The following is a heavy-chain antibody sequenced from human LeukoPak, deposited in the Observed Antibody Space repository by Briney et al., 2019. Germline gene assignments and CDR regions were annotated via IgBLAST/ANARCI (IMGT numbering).Heavy chain of an antibody. CDR2: SYYSGST. Sequence: SETLSLTCTVSGGSISSSSYYWGWIRQPPGKGLEWIGSSYYSGSTYYNPSLKSRVTVSVDTSKNQFSLKLSSVTAADTAVYYCARGRRAFDYWGQGTLVTVSS. CDR3: ARGRRAFDY. CDR1: GGSISSSSYY. J-gene: IGHJ4*02. V-gene: IGHV4-39*01.